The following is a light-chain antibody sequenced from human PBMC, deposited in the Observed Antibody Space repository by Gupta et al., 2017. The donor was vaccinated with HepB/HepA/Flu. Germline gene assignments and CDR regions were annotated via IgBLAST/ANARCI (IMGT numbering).Light chain of an antibody. Sequence: QSAPTQPPSAAASPGPSVTISCPGTSSDIGAYNLVSWYQQHPGKAPKLIIYDVFQRPSGVPDRFSGSKSGNTASLTVSGLQAEDEADYYCFSYAGNDNWVFGGGTKVTVL. V-gene: IGLV2-8*01. J-gene: IGLJ1*01. CDR3: FSYAGNDNWV. CDR2: DVF. CDR1: SSDIGAYNL.